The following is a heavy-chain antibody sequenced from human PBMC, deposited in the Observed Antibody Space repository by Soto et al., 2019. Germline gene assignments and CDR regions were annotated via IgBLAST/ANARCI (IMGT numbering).Heavy chain of an antibody. J-gene: IGHJ4*02. CDR3: AREETTVTTNRIDY. CDR1: GYTFTRNA. CDR2: ISAYNGNT. V-gene: IGHV1-18*01. D-gene: IGHD4-17*01. Sequence: ASVKVSCKASGYTFTRNAIHWVRQAPGQGLEWMGWISAYNGNTNYAQKLQGRVTMTTDTSTSTAYMELRSLRSDDTAVYYCAREETTVTTNRIDYWGQGTLVTVSS.